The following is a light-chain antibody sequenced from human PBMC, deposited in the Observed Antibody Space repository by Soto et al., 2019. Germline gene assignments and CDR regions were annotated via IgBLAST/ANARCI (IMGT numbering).Light chain of an antibody. CDR3: QHWNDYSWT. J-gene: IGKJ1*01. CDR1: QSISIW. V-gene: IGKV1-5*03. Sequence: DIHMTQSPSTLSASVGDRVTITCRASQSISIWLAWYQQKPGKAPNLLIYKTSSLETVVPSRFSGSGSGTEFTLTISSLQPDDFATYYCQHWNDYSWTFGQG. CDR2: KTS.